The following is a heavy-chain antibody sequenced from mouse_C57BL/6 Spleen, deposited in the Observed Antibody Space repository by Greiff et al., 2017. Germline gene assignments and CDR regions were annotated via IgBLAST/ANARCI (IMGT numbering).Heavy chain of an antibody. V-gene: IGHV10-1*01. J-gene: IGHJ4*01. CDR3: VRHEGDYDYPYAMDY. CDR2: IRSKSNNYAT. Sequence: EVKLMESGGGLVQPKGSLKLSCAASGFSFNTYAMNWVRQAPGKGLEWVARIRSKSNNYATYYADSVKDRFTISRDDSESMLYLQMNNLKTEDTAMYYCVRHEGDYDYPYAMDYWGQGTSVTVSS. D-gene: IGHD2-4*01. CDR1: GFSFNTYA.